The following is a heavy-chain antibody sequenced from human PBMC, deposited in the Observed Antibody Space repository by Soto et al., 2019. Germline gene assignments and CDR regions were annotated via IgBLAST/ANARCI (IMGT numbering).Heavy chain of an antibody. Sequence: QVQLVESGGGVVQPGRSPRLSCAASGFTFSSYGMHWVRQAPGKGLEWVAVIWYDGSNKYYADSVKGRFTISRDNSKNTLYLQMNSLRAEDTAVYYCARDLSSGWYVYGMDVWGQGTTVTVSS. CDR3: ARDLSSGWYVYGMDV. CDR2: IWYDGSNK. J-gene: IGHJ6*02. CDR1: GFTFSSYG. V-gene: IGHV3-33*01. D-gene: IGHD6-19*01.